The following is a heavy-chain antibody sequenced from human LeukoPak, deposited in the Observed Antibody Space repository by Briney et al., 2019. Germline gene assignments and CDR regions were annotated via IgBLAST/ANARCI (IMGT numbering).Heavy chain of an antibody. CDR1: GFTFSSYG. D-gene: IGHD6-13*01. Sequence: GGSLRLSCAASGFTFSSYGMHWVRQAPGKGLEWVAVISYDGSNKYYADSVKGRFTISRDNSKNTLYLQMNSLRAEDTAVYYCAREKYSSSWYYFDYWGQGTLVTVSS. V-gene: IGHV3-30*03. J-gene: IGHJ4*02. CDR2: ISYDGSNK. CDR3: AREKYSSSWYYFDY.